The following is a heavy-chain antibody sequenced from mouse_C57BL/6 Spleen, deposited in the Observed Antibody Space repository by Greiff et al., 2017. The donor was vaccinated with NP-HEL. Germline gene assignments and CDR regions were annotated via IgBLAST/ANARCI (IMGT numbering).Heavy chain of an antibody. V-gene: IGHV1-19*01. J-gene: IGHJ1*03. CDR3: ASRGGYFDV. Sequence: EVQLQQSGPVLVKPGASVKMSCKASGYTFTDYYMNWVKQSHGKSLEWIGVINPYNGGTSYNQKFKGKATLTVDKSSSTAYMELNSLTSEDSAVYYCASRGGYFDVWGTGTTVTVSS. CDR2: INPYNGGT. CDR1: GYTFTDYY.